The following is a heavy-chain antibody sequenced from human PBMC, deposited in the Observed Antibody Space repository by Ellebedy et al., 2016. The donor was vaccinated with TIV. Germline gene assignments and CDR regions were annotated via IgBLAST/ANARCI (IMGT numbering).Heavy chain of an antibody. CDR3: AKSRRERYYYDGAYFDY. V-gene: IGHV3-23*01. D-gene: IGHD3-22*01. CDR1: GISVSSNQ. J-gene: IGHJ4*02. Sequence: GGSLRLSXVASGISVSSNQLTWVRQAPGKGLEWVSSITSSGDRTNYADSVKGRFTISRDNFKNTLYLQMNSLRAEDTAIYYCAKSRRERYYYDGAYFDYWGQGTLVTVSS. CDR2: ITSSGDRT.